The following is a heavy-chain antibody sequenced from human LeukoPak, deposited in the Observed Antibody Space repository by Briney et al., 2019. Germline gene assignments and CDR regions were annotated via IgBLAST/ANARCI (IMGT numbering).Heavy chain of an antibody. V-gene: IGHV4-59*11. CDR2: IYYSGST. CDR1: GGSISGHY. D-gene: IGHD2-2*01. J-gene: IGHJ4*02. Sequence: SGTLSLTCTVSGGSISGHYWSWIRQPPGKGLEWIGYIYYSGSTSYNPSLKSRVTISTDTSKTQFSLKLSSVTAADTAVYYCARFWEPPAMWGYFDYWGQGTLVTVSS. CDR3: ARFWEPPAMWGYFDY.